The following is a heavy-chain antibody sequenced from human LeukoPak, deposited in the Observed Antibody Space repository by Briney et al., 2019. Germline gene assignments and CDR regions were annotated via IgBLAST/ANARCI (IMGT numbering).Heavy chain of an antibody. J-gene: IGHJ4*02. V-gene: IGHV4-30-2*01. Sequence: SQTLSLTCTVSGGSISSGGYYWSWIRQPPGMGLEWIGYIYHSGSTYYNPSLKSRVTISVDRSKNQFSLKLSSVTAADTAVYYCARGRRAADGRGDFDYWGQGTLVTVSS. D-gene: IGHD6-13*01. CDR3: ARGRRAADGRGDFDY. CDR2: IYHSGST. CDR1: GGSISSGGYY.